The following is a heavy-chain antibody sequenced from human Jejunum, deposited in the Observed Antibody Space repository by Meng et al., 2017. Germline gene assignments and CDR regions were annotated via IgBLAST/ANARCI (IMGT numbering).Heavy chain of an antibody. CDR2: IFHTGST. CDR3: AKAAAYNLDY. CDR1: GPSVNNPTW. Sequence: QLQLYWVAPVVVKPSGTLSLTCAFSGPSVNNPTWYSWVRQSPEKGLEWIGEIFHTGSTNYHPSLKSRVTISIDKSKTLLSLNLRSVTAADTAVYYCAKAAAYNLDYWGQGTLVTVSS. D-gene: IGHD5-24*01. V-gene: IGHV4-4*02. J-gene: IGHJ4*02.